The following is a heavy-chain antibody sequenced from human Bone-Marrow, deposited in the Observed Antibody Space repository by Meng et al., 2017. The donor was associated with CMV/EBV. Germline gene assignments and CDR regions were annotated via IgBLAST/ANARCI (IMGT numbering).Heavy chain of an antibody. V-gene: IGHV3-53*01. CDR3: ARAGVLRGMDV. D-gene: IGHD2-8*02. Sequence: GGSLRLSCAASGFTFSSYSMNWVRQAPGKGLEWVSVIYSGGSTYYADSVKGRFTISRDNSKNTLYLQMNSLRAEDTAVYYCARAGVLRGMDVWGQGTTVTVSS. CDR2: IYSGGST. CDR1: GFTFSSYS. J-gene: IGHJ6*02.